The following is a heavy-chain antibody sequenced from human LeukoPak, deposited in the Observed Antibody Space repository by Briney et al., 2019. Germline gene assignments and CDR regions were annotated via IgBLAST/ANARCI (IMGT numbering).Heavy chain of an antibody. J-gene: IGHJ4*02. V-gene: IGHV3-7*03. CDR1: GFTFISYW. CDR2: IKQDGSEK. D-gene: IGHD2-8*02. CDR3: ARGWSKFDY. Sequence: PGGSLILSCAASGFTFISYWMTWVRQAPGKGLEWVANIKQDGSEKHYVDSVKGRFTISRDNAKNSLYLQMNSLRAEDTAVYYCARGWSKFDYWGQGTLVTVSS.